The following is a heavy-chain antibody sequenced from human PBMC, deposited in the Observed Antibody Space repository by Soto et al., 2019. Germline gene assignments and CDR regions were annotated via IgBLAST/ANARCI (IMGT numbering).Heavy chain of an antibody. V-gene: IGHV4-59*12. CDR1: GGSIRGYY. Sequence: KPSETLSLTCTVSGGSIRGYYWSWIRQTPGKGLEWIGQIYYTGSTNYNPSLKSRVTISVGTSKKHFYLKLSSVTAADTAVYYCARKISSTEIEYNWFDPWGQGTLVTVSS. J-gene: IGHJ5*02. CDR3: ARKISSTEIEYNWFDP. CDR2: IYYTGST. D-gene: IGHD4-17*01.